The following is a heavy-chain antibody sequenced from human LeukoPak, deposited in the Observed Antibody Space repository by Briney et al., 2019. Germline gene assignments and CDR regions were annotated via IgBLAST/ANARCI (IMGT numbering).Heavy chain of an antibody. CDR1: GFTFSSYA. CDR3: CTMRDAFDI. D-gene: IGHD3-22*01. Sequence: GGSLRLSCAASGFTFSSYAMHWVRQAPGKGLEYVSAISSNGGSTYYANSVKGRFAISRDNSKNTLYLQMGSLRAEDMAVYYCCTMRDAFDIWGQGTMVTVSS. V-gene: IGHV3-64*01. CDR2: ISSNGGST. J-gene: IGHJ3*02.